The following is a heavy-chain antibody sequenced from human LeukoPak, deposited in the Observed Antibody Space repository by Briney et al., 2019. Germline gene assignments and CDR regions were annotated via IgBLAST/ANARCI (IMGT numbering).Heavy chain of an antibody. Sequence: PSETLSLTCNVSGDSISSGGYYWNWIRQHPGKGLEWIGYIYYRGNTYYNPSLKYRVTISIDTSKKQFSLKLRSVTAADTAVYYCARETFYYDSNGYFDGFDIWGQGTMVTVSS. CDR1: GDSISSGGYY. CDR3: ARETFYYDSNGYFDGFDI. CDR2: IYYRGNT. J-gene: IGHJ3*02. D-gene: IGHD3-22*01. V-gene: IGHV4-31*03.